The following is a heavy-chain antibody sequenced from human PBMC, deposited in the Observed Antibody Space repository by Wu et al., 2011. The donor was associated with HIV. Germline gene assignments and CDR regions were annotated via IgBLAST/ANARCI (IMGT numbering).Heavy chain of an antibody. CDR2: IIPLFGTT. V-gene: IGHV1-69*08. CDR1: GGTFSSHA. CDR3: ARSGEAAEYYYYYMNV. D-gene: IGHD2-15*01. J-gene: IGHJ6*03. Sequence: QDHLVQSGGEVKKPGSSVKVSCKASGGTFSSHAIYWVRQAPGQGFEWMGRIIPLFGTTNYAQKFQGRLTMTADKSTTTAYMELRSLRSEDTAVYYCARSGEAAEYYYYYMNVWGKGTTVTISS.